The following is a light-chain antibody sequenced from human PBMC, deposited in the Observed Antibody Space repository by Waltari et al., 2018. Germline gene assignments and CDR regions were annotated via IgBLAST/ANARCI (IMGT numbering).Light chain of an antibody. J-gene: IGKJ2*01. Sequence: DIVMTQSPDSLAVSLGERATINCKSSQTILYNSKNKNCLTWYQQKPGPPPKLLIFWASTRESGVPDRFSGSGSGTNFTLTISGLQAEDLAVYYCQQYYTSPHTFGQGTKLEI. CDR3: QQYYTSPHT. CDR2: WAS. V-gene: IGKV4-1*01. CDR1: QTILYNSKNKNC.